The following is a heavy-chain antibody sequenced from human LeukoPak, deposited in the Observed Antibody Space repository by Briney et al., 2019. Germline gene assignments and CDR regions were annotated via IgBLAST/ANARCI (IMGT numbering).Heavy chain of an antibody. V-gene: IGHV3-23*01. D-gene: IGHD3-10*01. J-gene: IGHJ4*02. CDR3: AKDIRVLLWFGELSH. CDR1: GFTFSSYA. Sequence: GGSLRLSCAASGFTFSSYAMSWVRQAQGKGLEWVSAISGSGGSTYYADSVKGRFTISRDNSKNTLYLQMNSLRAEDTAVYYCAKDIRVLLWFGELSHWGQGTLVTASS. CDR2: ISGSGGST.